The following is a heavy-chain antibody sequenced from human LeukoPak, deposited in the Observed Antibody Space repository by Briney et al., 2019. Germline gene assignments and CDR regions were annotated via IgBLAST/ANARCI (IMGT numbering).Heavy chain of an antibody. CDR1: GFTFNNYI. CDR2: ISSSSDYI. D-gene: IGHD3-10*01. CDR3: ARLSAMLRGPEPIYYFDY. V-gene: IGHV3-21*01. Sequence: GGSLRLSCAASGFTFNNYIMNWVRQAPGKGLEWVSSISSSSDYIYYADSVKGRFTISRDNSKNSLYLQMNSLRAEDTAMYYCARLSAMLRGPEPIYYFDYWGQGTLVTVSS. J-gene: IGHJ4*01.